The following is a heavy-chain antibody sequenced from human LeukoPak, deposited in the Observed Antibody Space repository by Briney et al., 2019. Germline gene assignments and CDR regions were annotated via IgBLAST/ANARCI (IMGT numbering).Heavy chain of an antibody. CDR2: ISSSSYI. J-gene: IGHJ4*02. D-gene: IGHD3-22*01. Sequence: GGSLRLSCAASGFTFSSYWMSWVRQAPGKGLEWVSSISSSSYIYYADSVKGRFTISRDNAKNSLYLQMNSLRAEDTAVYYCAKPSYDSSGYEVPVDYWGQGTLVTVSS. CDR1: GFTFSSYW. V-gene: IGHV3-21*01. CDR3: AKPSYDSSGYEVPVDY.